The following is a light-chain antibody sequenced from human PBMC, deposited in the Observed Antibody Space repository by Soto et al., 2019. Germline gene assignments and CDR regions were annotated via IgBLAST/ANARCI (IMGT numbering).Light chain of an antibody. V-gene: IGKV1-39*01. CDR1: QNISNY. Sequence: DMQMTQSPSSLSASVGDRVSITCRSSQNISNYLHWYQQRPGKAPKLLIYAASNLRSGVPSRFSGSGSGTDFTLTSGSLQSEDLATYYCQQSYSIPRLTFGPGTKVDIK. CDR2: AAS. J-gene: IGKJ3*01. CDR3: QQSYSIPRLT.